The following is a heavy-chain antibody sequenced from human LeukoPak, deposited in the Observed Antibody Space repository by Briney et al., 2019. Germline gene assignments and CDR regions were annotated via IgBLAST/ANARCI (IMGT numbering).Heavy chain of an antibody. CDR2: IMKDGSVI. CDR1: GFTFSSQW. D-gene: IGHD3-9*01. J-gene: IGHJ4*02. Sequence: PGGSLRLSCAASGFTFSSQWMTWVRQAPGKGLEWVANIMKDGSVIHYVDSVKGRFTVSRDNARDSLYLQMNGLRVEDTAVYYCARLYLDSSIYDFWGQGTLVTVSS. V-gene: IGHV3-7*01. CDR3: ARLYLDSSIYDF.